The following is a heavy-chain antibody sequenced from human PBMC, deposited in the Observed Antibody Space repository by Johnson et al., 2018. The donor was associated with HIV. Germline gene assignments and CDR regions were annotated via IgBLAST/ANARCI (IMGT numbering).Heavy chain of an antibody. J-gene: IGHJ3*02. CDR3: ARVSLYGSDACDI. CDR2: ISSSGSTI. CDR1: GFIFSDYY. V-gene: IGHV3-11*04. D-gene: IGHD5-24*01. Sequence: VQLVESGGGLVKPGGSLRLSCAASGFIFSDYYMSWIRQAPGKGLEWVSYISSSGSTIYYADSVKGRFTISRDNAKNSLYLQMNSLRTEDTAVYYCARVSLYGSDACDIWGQGTMVTVSS.